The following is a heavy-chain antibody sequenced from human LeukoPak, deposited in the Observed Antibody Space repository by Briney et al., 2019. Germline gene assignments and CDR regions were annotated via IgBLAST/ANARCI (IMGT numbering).Heavy chain of an antibody. Sequence: QPGRSLRLSCAASGFTFSSYAMHWVRQAPGKGLEWVAVISYDGSNKYYADSVKGRFTISRDNSKNTLYLQMNSLRAEDTAVYYCARDWWVGIVVVVAADYGMDVWGQGTTVTVSS. CDR2: ISYDGSNK. CDR3: ARDWWVGIVVVVAADYGMDV. D-gene: IGHD2-15*01. J-gene: IGHJ6*02. CDR1: GFTFSSYA. V-gene: IGHV3-30-3*01.